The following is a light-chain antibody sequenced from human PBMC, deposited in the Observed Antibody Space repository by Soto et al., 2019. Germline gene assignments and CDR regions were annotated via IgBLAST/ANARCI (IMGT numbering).Light chain of an antibody. CDR2: SNN. Sequence: QSVLTQQPSASGTPGQRVTISCSGSSSNIGSHTVNWYQQLPGTAPKLLIYSNNQRPSGVPDRFSGSKSGTSASLAISGLQSEDEADYYCAAWDDSLNGVIFGGGTKLTVL. J-gene: IGLJ2*01. V-gene: IGLV1-44*01. CDR3: AAWDDSLNGVI. CDR1: SSNIGSHT.